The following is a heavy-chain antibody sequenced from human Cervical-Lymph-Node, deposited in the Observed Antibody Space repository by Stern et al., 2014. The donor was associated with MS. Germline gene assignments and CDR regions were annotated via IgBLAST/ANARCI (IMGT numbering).Heavy chain of an antibody. CDR2: IISSSTSI. V-gene: IGHV3-21*01. CDR1: GFTFSSYT. J-gene: IGHJ5*01. Sequence: VQLVQSGGGLVKPGGSLRLSCAASGFTFSSYTLTWVRQAPGKGLEWGSSIISSSTSIDYADSVKGRFTISRDNANNSLYLQMSRLGGEGGAVYYGARRHGWAYDSWGQGTLVTVSS. D-gene: IGHD1-26*01. CDR3: ARRHGWAYDS.